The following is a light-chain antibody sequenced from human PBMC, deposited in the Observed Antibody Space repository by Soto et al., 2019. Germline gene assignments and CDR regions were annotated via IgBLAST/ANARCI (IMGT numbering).Light chain of an antibody. V-gene: IGLV2-8*01. CDR3: CSYAGFNRYL. CDR2: EVN. CDR1: PSDVGGYIS. J-gene: IGLJ1*01. Sequence: QSVLTQPPSASGPPGQSVTISCTGTPSDVGGYISVSWYQQRPGKAPKLMIYEVNKRPSGVPDRFSGSKSGSTAFLTVSGLQADDEAEYYCCSYAGFNRYLFGTGTKVTVL.